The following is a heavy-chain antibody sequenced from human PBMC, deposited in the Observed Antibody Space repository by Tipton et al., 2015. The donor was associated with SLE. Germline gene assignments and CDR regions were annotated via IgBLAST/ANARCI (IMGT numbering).Heavy chain of an antibody. CDR3: ARVGDNYDFWSGYYH. Sequence: QSGPEVKKPGASVKVSCKASGYSFTDFYMNWVRQAPGQGLEWMGRINPNSGGTNYAQKFQGRVTMTRDTSITTAYMELSSLRSGDTAVYYCARVGDNYDFWSGYYHWGQGTLVTVSS. D-gene: IGHD3-3*01. CDR1: GYSFTDFY. CDR2: INPNSGGT. V-gene: IGHV1-2*06. J-gene: IGHJ5*02.